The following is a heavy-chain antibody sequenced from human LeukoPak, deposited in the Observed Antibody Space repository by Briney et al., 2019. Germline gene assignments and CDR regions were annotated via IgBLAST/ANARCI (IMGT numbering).Heavy chain of an antibody. D-gene: IGHD2-2*01. Sequence: SQTLSLTCAIAGDSVSSNSAAWNWIRQSPSRGLEWLGRTYYRSKWYFDYAVSVEGRITINPDTSKNQFSLHLNSLTPEDTAVYYCARSISTGGFRLDYWGQEPWSPSPQ. J-gene: IGHJ4*01. CDR2: TYYRSKWYF. CDR1: GDSVSSNSAA. CDR3: ARSISTGGFRLDY. V-gene: IGHV6-1*01.